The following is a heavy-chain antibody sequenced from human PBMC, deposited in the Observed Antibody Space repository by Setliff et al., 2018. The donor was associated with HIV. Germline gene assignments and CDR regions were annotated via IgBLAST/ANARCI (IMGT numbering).Heavy chain of an antibody. CDR2: IYSGGST. CDR1: GGSIGGYY. J-gene: IGHJ3*01. CDR3: ARVRSYGSAYDAFDV. D-gene: IGHD3-10*01. V-gene: IGHV4-4*08. Sequence: PSETLSLTCTVSGGSIGGYYWSWIRQPPGTGLEWLGCIYSGGSTNYNPSLESRVTISLDTSKNQFSLRLTSVTAADTAVYYCARVRSYGSAYDAFDVWGLGTMVTVSS.